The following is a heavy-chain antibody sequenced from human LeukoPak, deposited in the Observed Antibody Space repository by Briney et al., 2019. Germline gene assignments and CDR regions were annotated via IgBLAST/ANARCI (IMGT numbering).Heavy chain of an antibody. D-gene: IGHD2-21*02. CDR1: GSSIIDDHYY. Sequence: SETLSLTCTVSGSSIIDDHYYWGWIRQPPGKGLEWIGTIYYSGRSYYNPSLTSRVTMSADTSKNQFSLRLNSVTAADTAVYYCARQRGQAGDPVGYWGQGTLVTVSS. CDR3: ARQRGQAGDPVGY. J-gene: IGHJ4*02. CDR2: IYYSGRS. V-gene: IGHV4-39*07.